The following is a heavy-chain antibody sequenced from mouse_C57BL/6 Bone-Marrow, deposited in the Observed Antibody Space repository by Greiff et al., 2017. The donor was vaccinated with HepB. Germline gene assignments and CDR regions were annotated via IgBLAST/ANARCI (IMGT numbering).Heavy chain of an antibody. D-gene: IGHD4-1*01. V-gene: IGHV1-50*01. CDR1: GYTFTSYW. J-gene: IGHJ3*01. Sequence: VKLQQPGAELVKPGASVKLSCKASGYTFTSYWMQWVKQRPGQGLEWIGEIDPSDSYTNYNQKFKGKATLTVDTSSSTAYMQLSSLTSEDSAVYYCAITGTRAYWGQGTLVTVSA. CDR2: IDPSDSYT. CDR3: AITGTRAY.